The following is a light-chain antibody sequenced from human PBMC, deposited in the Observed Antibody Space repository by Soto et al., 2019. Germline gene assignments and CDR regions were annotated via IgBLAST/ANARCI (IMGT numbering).Light chain of an antibody. CDR3: QQYGSSSWT. CDR1: HSVSSY. V-gene: IGKV3-11*01. CDR2: DAS. J-gene: IGKJ1*01. Sequence: IVLPQTPATLSLSAGERATLSCRASHSVSSYLAWHQQKPGQAPRLLNYDASNRATGIPARFSGSGSGTEFTLTISSLQSEDFAVYYCQQYGSSSWTFGQGTKV.